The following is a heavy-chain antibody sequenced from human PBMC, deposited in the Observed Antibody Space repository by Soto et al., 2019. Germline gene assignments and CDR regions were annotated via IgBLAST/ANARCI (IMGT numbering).Heavy chain of an antibody. D-gene: IGHD3-22*01. CDR3: ERHSIWLLLSDY. CDR1: ARSFSSYY. Sequence: PSXTLSLTGDVYARSFSSYYCVWISQPPGKGLEWIGSIYYTGNTYYTPSLKSRVTISVDTSKNQFSLKLGSVTAAYTAVYFCERHSIWLLLSDYWGQGTLVTVSS. V-gene: IGHV4-39*01. CDR2: IYYTGNT. J-gene: IGHJ4*02.